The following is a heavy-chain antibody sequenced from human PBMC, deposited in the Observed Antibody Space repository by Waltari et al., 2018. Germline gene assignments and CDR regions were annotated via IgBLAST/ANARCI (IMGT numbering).Heavy chain of an antibody. D-gene: IGHD7-27*01. J-gene: IGHJ6*02. V-gene: IGHV3-33*05. CDR1: GFSFSTYG. CDR3: AREPNTSLHGMDV. Sequence: QVQLVESGGGVVQPGRSLRSSCAASGFSFSTYGMHWVRQAPGKGLEWVAVILYDGVSKSHADSVKGRFTISRDNSKNTLYLEMNSLRAEDTAVYYCAREPNTSLHGMDVWGQGTTVTVSS. CDR2: ILYDGVSK.